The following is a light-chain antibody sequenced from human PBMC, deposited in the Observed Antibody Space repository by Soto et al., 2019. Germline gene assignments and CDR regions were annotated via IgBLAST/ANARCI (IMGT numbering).Light chain of an antibody. CDR2: DVS. Sequence: QSVLTQPASVSGSPGQSITISCTGTNSAVGCYNYVSWYQQHPGKAPKLMIYDVSNRPSGVSNRFSGSKSGNTASLTISGLQAEDEADYYCSSYTSSSARVFGTGTKVTVL. CDR3: SSYTSSSARV. CDR1: NSAVGCYNY. J-gene: IGLJ1*01. V-gene: IGLV2-14*01.